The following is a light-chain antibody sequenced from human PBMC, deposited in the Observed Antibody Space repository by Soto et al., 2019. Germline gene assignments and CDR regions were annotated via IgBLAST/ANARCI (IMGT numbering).Light chain of an antibody. Sequence: QSVLTQPPPVSAAPGQKVTISCSGSSSNIGGNSVSWYQQLPGTAPKLLIYDDNKRPSGIPDRFSGSKSGTSATLGITGFQTGDAADYYCGSWDSSLSAYVFGTGTKATVL. CDR3: GSWDSSLSAYV. CDR1: SSNIGGNS. V-gene: IGLV1-51*01. CDR2: DDN. J-gene: IGLJ1*01.